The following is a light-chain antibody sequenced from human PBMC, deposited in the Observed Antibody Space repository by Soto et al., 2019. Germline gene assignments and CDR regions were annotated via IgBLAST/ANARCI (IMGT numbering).Light chain of an antibody. V-gene: IGKV3-15*01. J-gene: IGKJ1*01. CDR2: GAS. Sequence: EIVMTQSPATLSVSPGERATLSCRASQSVSSNLAWYQQKPGQAPRLLIYGASTRATGIPDRFSGSGSGTEFTLTISSLQSEDFAVYHCQQYNDWPPWTFGQGTKVDIK. CDR3: QQYNDWPPWT. CDR1: QSVSSN.